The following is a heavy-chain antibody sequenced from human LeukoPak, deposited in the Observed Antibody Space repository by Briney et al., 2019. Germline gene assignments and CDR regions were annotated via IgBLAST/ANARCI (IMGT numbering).Heavy chain of an antibody. V-gene: IGHV3-33*08. CDR3: ARGGGSYHIDY. CDR1: GFTFSSYG. D-gene: IGHD1-26*01. J-gene: IGHJ4*02. CDR2: IWYDGSNK. Sequence: PGRSLRLSCAASGFTFSSYGMHWVRQAPGKGLEWVAVIWYDGSNKYYADSVKGRFTISRDNSKNTLYLQMNSLRAEDTAVYYCARGGGSYHIDYWGQGTLVTVSS.